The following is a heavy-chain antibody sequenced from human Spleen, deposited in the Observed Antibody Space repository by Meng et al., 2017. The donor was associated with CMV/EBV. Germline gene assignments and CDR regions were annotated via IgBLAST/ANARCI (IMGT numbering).Heavy chain of an antibody. CDR3: ARSPYCGGDCRLFDL. CDR2: IYTSGST. J-gene: IGHJ2*01. V-gene: IGHV4-4*07. CDR1: GGSISSYY. D-gene: IGHD2-21*02. Sequence: QVQLQESGPELVKPSEPLSLTCTVSGGSISSYYWSWIRQPTGKGLEWIGRIYTSGSTNYNPSLKSRVTMSVDTSKNQFSLKLSSVTAADTAVYYCARSPYCGGDCRLFDLWGRGTLVTVSS.